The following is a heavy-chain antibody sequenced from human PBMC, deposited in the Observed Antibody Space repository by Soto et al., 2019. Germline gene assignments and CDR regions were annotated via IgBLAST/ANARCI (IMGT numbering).Heavy chain of an antibody. D-gene: IGHD1-26*01. Sequence: QVQLVESGGGVVQPGRSLRLSCAASGFTFRSYGMHWVRQTPGKGLEWVAGISYDGSNEYYADSVKGRFTISRDNSKNTLYLQTGSLKTEDTAVYYCAKWEDRGYGFAFDYWGQGTLVTVSS. CDR3: AKWEDRGYGFAFDY. V-gene: IGHV3-30*18. J-gene: IGHJ4*02. CDR2: ISYDGSNE. CDR1: GFTFRSYG.